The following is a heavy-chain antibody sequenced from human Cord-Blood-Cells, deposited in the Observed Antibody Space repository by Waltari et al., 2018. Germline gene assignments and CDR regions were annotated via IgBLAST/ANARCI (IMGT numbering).Heavy chain of an antibody. CDR3: ARGLGLRYFDWPISFDP. Sequence: QVQLQQWGAGLLTPSETLSLTCAVYGGSFSGYYWSWIRQPPGKGLEWIGEIKHSGSTHFNPSLKSGVTISVDASNIQFSLKLSSVTAADTAVYYCARGLGLRYFDWPISFDPWSQGTLVSVSS. D-gene: IGHD3-9*01. CDR1: GGSFSGYY. CDR2: IKHSGST. V-gene: IGHV4-34*01. J-gene: IGHJ5*02.